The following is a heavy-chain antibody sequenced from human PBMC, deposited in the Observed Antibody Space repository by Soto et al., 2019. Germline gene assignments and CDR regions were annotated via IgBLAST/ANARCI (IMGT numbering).Heavy chain of an antibody. CDR2: IFSNDEK. J-gene: IGHJ6*02. D-gene: IGHD3-22*01. Sequence: GPTLVNPTETLTLTCTVSGFSLSNARMGVSWIRQPPGKALEWLAHIFSNDEKSYSTSLKSRLTISRDTSKSQVVLTMTNMDPVDTATYYCARMVGRYDSSGTYGMDVWGQGTTVTVSS. V-gene: IGHV2-26*01. CDR3: ARMVGRYDSSGTYGMDV. CDR1: GFSLSNARMG.